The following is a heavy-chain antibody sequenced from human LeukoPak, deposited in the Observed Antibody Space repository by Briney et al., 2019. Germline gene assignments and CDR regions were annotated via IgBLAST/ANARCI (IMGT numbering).Heavy chain of an antibody. D-gene: IGHD3-10*01. CDR2: INHSGST. CDR3: ARHGTPLRYGSGNYYKGAPFDY. J-gene: IGHJ4*02. V-gene: IGHV4-34*01. CDR1: GFTFSDYY. Sequence: LRLSCAASGFTFSDYYWSWIRQPPGKGLEWIGEINHSGSTNYNPSLKSRVTISVDTSKNQFSLKLSSVTAADTAVYYCARHGTPLRYGSGNYYKGAPFDYWGQGTLVTVSS.